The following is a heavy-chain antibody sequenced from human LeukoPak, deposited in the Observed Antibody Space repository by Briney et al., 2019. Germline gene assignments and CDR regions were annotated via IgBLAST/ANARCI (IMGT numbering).Heavy chain of an antibody. V-gene: IGHV4-59*01. CDR3: ARALSLYYYDSSGYYIAFDI. CDR1: GGSISSYY. Sequence: SSETLSLTCTVSGGSISSYYWSWIRQPPGKGLEWIGYIYYSGSTNYNPSLKSRVTISVDTSKNQFSLKLSSVTAADTAVYYCARALSLYYYDSSGYYIAFDIWGQGTMVTVSS. D-gene: IGHD3-22*01. CDR2: IYYSGST. J-gene: IGHJ3*02.